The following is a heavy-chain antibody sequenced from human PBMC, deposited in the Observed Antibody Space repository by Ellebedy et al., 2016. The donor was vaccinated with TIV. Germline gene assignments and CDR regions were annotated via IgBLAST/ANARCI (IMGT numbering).Heavy chain of an antibody. CDR1: GFTFSDYY. CDR3: ARQTVATSVNDAFDI. D-gene: IGHD4-17*01. J-gene: IGHJ3*02. CDR2: IGSVSSHT. V-gene: IGHV3-11*06. Sequence: GESLKISCAASGFTFSDYYMNWIRQAPGKGLEWVSYIGSVSSHTNYADSVKGRFTVSRDNAKNSLYLQMNSLRAEDTAVYYCARQTVATSVNDAFDIWGLGTVVTVSS.